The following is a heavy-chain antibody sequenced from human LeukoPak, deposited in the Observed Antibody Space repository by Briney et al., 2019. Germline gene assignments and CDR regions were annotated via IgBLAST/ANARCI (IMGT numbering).Heavy chain of an antibody. CDR2: IYYSGST. CDR3: ARGGLENGYHSNDGFDI. CDR1: GGSISGYY. Sequence: SETLSLTCTVSGGSISGYYWSWFRQPPGKGLEWIGYIYYSGSTKYNPSLKSRVTMSVDTSRNQFSLKLSSVTAADTAVYYCARGGLENGYHSNDGFDIWGQRTMVTVSS. D-gene: IGHD3-22*01. J-gene: IGHJ3*02. V-gene: IGHV4-59*01.